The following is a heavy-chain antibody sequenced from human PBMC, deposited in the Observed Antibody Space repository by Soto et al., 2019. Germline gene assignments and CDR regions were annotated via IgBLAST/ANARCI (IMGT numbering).Heavy chain of an antibody. CDR3: ARDILEWFVYYYYGMDV. Sequence: ASVKVSCKASGYTLTSSAISWVRQAPGQGLEWMGWISPYNGNTHFAQKFQGRVTMTTDTSTSTAYMELRSLRSDDTAVYYCARDILEWFVYYYYGMDVWGQGTTVTVSS. V-gene: IGHV1-18*01. CDR2: ISPYNGNT. J-gene: IGHJ6*02. D-gene: IGHD3-3*01. CDR1: GYTLTSSA.